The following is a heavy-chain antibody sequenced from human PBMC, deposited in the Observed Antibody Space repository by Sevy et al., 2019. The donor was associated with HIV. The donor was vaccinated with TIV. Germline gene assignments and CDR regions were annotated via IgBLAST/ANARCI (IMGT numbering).Heavy chain of an antibody. J-gene: IGHJ6*02. Sequence: GGSLRLSCAASRFTFSSYGMHWVRQAPGKGLEWVAFIRYDGSNKYYADSVKGRFTISRDNSKNTLYLQMNSLRAEDTAVYYCANQILDYSNYDRTVGNYYYYGMDVWGQGTTVTVSS. D-gene: IGHD4-4*01. CDR2: IRYDGSNK. CDR3: ANQILDYSNYDRTVGNYYYYGMDV. V-gene: IGHV3-30*02. CDR1: RFTFSSYG.